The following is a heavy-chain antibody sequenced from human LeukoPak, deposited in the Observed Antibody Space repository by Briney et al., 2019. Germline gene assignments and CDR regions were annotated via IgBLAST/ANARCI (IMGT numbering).Heavy chain of an antibody. CDR2: IYYSGST. V-gene: IGHV4-59*01. CDR1: GGSINNYY. D-gene: IGHD1-26*01. CDR3: ASPGVGY. Sequence: PSETLSLTCTVSGGSINNYYWSWIRQPPGKGLEWIGYIYYSGSTNYNPSLKSRVTISVDTSKNQFSLRLNSVTAADTAVYYCASPGVGYWGQGTLVTVSS. J-gene: IGHJ4*02.